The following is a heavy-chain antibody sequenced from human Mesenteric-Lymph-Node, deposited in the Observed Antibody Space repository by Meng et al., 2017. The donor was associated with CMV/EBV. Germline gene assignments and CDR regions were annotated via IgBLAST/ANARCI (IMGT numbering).Heavy chain of an antibody. CDR2: IYYSGST. D-gene: IGHD6-13*01. V-gene: IGHV4-39*02. CDR3: ARGEFIWAAAGKSCPFDY. CDR1: GGSISSSSYY. Sequence: SETLSLTCTVSGGSISSSSYYWGWIRQPPGKGLEWIGSIYYSGSTYYDPSLKSRVTISVDTSKNHFSLKLSSVTAADTAVYYCARGEFIWAAAGKSCPFDYWGQGTLVTVSS. J-gene: IGHJ4*02.